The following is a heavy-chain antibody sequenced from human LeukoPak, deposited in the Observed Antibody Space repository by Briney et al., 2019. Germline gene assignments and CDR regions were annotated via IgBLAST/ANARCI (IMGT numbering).Heavy chain of an antibody. J-gene: IGHJ6*03. V-gene: IGHV4-34*01. Sequence: PSETLSLTYAVYGGSFSGYYWSWIRQPPGKGLEWIGEINHSGSTNYNPSLKSRVTISVDTSKNQFSLKLSSVTAADTAVYYCARGRSIAARRYYYYYMDVWGKGTTVTVSS. CDR2: INHSGST. D-gene: IGHD6-6*01. CDR3: ARGRSIAARRYYYYYMDV. CDR1: GGSFSGYY.